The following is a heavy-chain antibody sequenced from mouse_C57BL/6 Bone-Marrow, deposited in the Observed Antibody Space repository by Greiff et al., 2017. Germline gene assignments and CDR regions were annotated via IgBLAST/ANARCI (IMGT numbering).Heavy chain of an antibody. D-gene: IGHD1-1*01. Sequence: QVQLQQPGAELVMPGASVKLSCKASGYTFTSYWLHWVKQRPGQGLEWIGEIDPSDSYTNYNQKFKGKSTLTVDKSSSTAYMQLSSLTSEDSAVYYCARSLYYVSSYNYWGQGTTLTVSS. CDR3: ARSLYYVSSYNY. CDR2: IDPSDSYT. CDR1: GYTFTSYW. V-gene: IGHV1-69*01. J-gene: IGHJ2*01.